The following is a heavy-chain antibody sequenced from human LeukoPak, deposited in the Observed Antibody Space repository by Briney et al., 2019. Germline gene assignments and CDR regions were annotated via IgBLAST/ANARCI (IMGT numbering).Heavy chain of an antibody. CDR2: IRYDGSKK. V-gene: IGHV3-30*02. CDR3: AKEGLSSDFSGYSYYFDD. CDR1: GFAFRSHA. Sequence: GGSLRLSCTASGFAFRSHAMHWVRQAPGKGLEWVAFIRYDGSKKFYADSVKGRFTISRDNSKSTLYLQMNSLRAEDTAVYYCAKEGLSSDFSGYSYYFDDWGQGTLVTVSS. J-gene: IGHJ4*02. D-gene: IGHD3-22*01.